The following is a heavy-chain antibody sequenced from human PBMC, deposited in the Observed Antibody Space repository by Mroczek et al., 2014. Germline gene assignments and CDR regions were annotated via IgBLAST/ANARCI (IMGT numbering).Heavy chain of an antibody. CDR1: GFTVSSNY. J-gene: IGHJ4*02. D-gene: IGHD5-18*01. CDR2: IYSGGST. Sequence: SGGGLVQPGGVPSRLSCAASGFTVSSNYMSWVRQAPGKGLEWVSVIYSGGSTYYADSVKGRFTISRDNSKNTLYLQMNSLRAEDTAVYYCARVRADTAMVPDYFDYWGQGTLVTVSS. V-gene: IGHV3-66*02. CDR3: ARVRADTAMVPDYFDY.